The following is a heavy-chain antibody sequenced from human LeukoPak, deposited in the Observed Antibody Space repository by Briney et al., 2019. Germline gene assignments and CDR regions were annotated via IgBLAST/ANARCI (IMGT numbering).Heavy chain of an antibody. CDR1: GFTFSSYA. J-gene: IGHJ4*02. V-gene: IGHV3-23*01. CDR2: ISGSGGST. D-gene: IGHD3-10*01. CDR3: AKGGVAARGGGYYFDY. Sequence: GGFLRLSCAASGFTFSSYAMSWVRQAPGKGLEWVSAISGSGGSTYHADSVKGRFTISRDNSKNTLYLQMNSLRAEDTAVYYCAKGGVAARGGGYYFDYWGQGTLVTVSS.